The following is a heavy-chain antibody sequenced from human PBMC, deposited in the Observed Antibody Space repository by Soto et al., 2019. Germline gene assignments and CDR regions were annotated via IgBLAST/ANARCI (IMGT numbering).Heavy chain of an antibody. CDR2: ISYSGST. CDR3: ARGVLV. D-gene: IGHD2-8*02. Sequence: QVQLQESGPRLVMPSQTLSLTCTVSGYSITGGSYYWSWIRQHPGKGLEWIGFISYSGSTSYNPSLRSRVTISRDTSKNHFSLDLSSVTAADTAVYYCARGVLVWSQGALVTGSS. V-gene: IGHV4-31*03. J-gene: IGHJ4*02. CDR1: GYSITGGSYY.